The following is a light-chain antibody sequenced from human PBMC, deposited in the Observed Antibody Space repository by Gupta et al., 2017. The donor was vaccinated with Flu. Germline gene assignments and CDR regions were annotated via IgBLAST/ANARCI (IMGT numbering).Light chain of an antibody. V-gene: IGKV1-5*03. CDR1: QNVNIW. Sequence: SPSTLSAEVGDRVTSTGRGSQNVNIWWAWQKQKPGKSPSLLMDEASSLERGDTSRCSGSGSGTEFTLTSSSPQHDDFDNYYRQEDRGHWTFGQGTXVEVK. CDR3: QEDRGHWT. CDR2: EAS. J-gene: IGKJ1*01.